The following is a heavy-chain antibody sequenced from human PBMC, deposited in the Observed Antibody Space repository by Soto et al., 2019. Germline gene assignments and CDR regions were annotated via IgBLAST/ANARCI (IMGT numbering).Heavy chain of an antibody. J-gene: IGHJ4*02. Sequence: GASVKVSCKASGYTFTNYYIHWVRQAPGQGLEWMGIINPNSSSPSYAQKFQGRLTMTRDTSTSTVYMELSSLTSDDTAVYYCATVPPGPFGSSWYNYWGQGTLVTVSS. CDR2: INPNSSSP. CDR3: ATVPPGPFGSSWYNY. V-gene: IGHV1-46*01. D-gene: IGHD6-13*01. CDR1: GYTFTNYY.